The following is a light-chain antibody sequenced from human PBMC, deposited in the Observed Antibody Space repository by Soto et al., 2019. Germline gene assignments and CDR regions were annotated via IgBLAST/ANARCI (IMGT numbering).Light chain of an antibody. CDR3: QHYNSYSPMYT. CDR2: DAS. J-gene: IGKJ2*01. V-gene: IGKV1-5*01. CDR1: QSINNW. Sequence: DIQMTQSPSTLSASVGDRVIITCRASQSINNWLAWYQQKPGKAPKLLIYDASSLESGVPSRFSGSGSGTEFTLTISSLQPDDFATYYCQHYNSYSPMYTFGQGTKVDIK.